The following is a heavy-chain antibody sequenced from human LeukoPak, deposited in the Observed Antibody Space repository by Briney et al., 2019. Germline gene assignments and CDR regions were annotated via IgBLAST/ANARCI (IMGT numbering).Heavy chain of an antibody. CDR2: IIPIFGIA. J-gene: IGHJ3*02. CDR1: GGTFSSYA. Sequence: ASVKVSCKASGGTFSSYAISWVRQAPGQGLEWMGGIIPIFGIANYAQKFQGRVTITTDESTSTAYMELSRLRSDDTAVYYCARGEDGGDAFDIWGQGTMVTVSS. CDR3: ARGEDGGDAFDI. V-gene: IGHV1-69*05.